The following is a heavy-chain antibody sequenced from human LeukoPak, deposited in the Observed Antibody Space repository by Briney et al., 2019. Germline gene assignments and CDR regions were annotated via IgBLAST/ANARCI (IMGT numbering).Heavy chain of an antibody. CDR1: GFTFSSYS. V-gene: IGHV3-48*01. CDR3: ARTVGATYFDY. CDR2: ISSSSSTI. Sequence: GGSLRLSCAASGFTFSSYSMNWVRQAPGEGLEWVSYISSSSSTIYYADSVKGRFTISRDNAKNSLYLQMNSLRAEDTAVYYCARTVGATYFDYWGQGTLVTVSS. D-gene: IGHD1-26*01. J-gene: IGHJ4*02.